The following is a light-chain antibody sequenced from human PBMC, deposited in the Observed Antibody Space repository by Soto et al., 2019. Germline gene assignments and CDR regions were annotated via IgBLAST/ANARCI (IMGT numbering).Light chain of an antibody. CDR1: SSDVGGYNF. CDR3: SSYSRTNTIV. J-gene: IGLJ3*02. Sequence: QSALTQPASVSGSPGQSITISCTGTSSDVGGYNFVSWFQQHPGKAPKLMIYEVSDRPSGVSSRFSGSKSGNTASLSISGLQAEDEADYYCSSYSRTNTIVFGGGTKLPS. CDR2: EVS. V-gene: IGLV2-14*01.